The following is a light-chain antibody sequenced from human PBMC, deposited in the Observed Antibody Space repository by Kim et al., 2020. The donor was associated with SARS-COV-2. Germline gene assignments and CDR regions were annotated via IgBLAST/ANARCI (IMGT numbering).Light chain of an antibody. CDR3: QQRGNWPLT. CDR2: DAS. V-gene: IGKV3-11*01. CDR1: QSVSSY. J-gene: IGKJ4*01. Sequence: EIVLTQSPATLSLSPGERATLSCRASQSVSSYLAWYQQKPGQAPRLLIYDASNRATGIPARFSGSGSGTDFTLTIGSLEPKDFAVYYCQQRGNWPLTFGGGTKVDIK.